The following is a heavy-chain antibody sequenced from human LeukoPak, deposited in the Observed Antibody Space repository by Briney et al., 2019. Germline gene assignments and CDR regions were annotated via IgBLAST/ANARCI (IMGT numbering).Heavy chain of an antibody. CDR1: GGSISSYY. CDR2: IYYSGST. Sequence: SETLSLTCTVSGGSISSYYWSWIRQPPGKGLEWIGYIYYSGSTNYNPSLKSRVTISVDTSKNQFSLKLSSVTAADTAVYYCARVPFFYDSSGYYYRESFFDYWGQGTLVTVSS. V-gene: IGHV4-59*01. D-gene: IGHD3-22*01. CDR3: ARVPFFYDSSGYYYRESFFDY. J-gene: IGHJ4*02.